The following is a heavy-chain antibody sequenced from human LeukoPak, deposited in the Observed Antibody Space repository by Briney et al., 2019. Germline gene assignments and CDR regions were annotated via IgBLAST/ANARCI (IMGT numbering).Heavy chain of an antibody. D-gene: IGHD6-13*01. V-gene: IGHV3-30*02. Sequence: PGGSLRLSCAASGFTFSSYGMHWVRQAPGKGLEWVAFIRYDGSNKYYADSVKGRFTISRDNSKNTLYLQMNSLRAEDTAVYYCAKEGIGSSWYDPPSLGDYWGQGTLVTVSS. J-gene: IGHJ4*02. CDR3: AKEGIGSSWYDPPSLGDY. CDR2: IRYDGSNK. CDR1: GFTFSSYG.